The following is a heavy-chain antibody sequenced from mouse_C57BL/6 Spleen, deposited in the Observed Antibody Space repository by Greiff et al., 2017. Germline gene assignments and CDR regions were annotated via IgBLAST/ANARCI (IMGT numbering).Heavy chain of an antibody. CDR2: ISSGGSYT. CDR1: GFTFSSYG. J-gene: IGHJ3*01. V-gene: IGHV5-6*01. Sequence: EVQVVESGGDLVKPGGSLKLSCAASGFTFSSYGMSWVRQTPDKRLEWVATISSGGSYTYYPDSVKGRFTISRDNAKNTLYLQMSSLKSEDTAMYYCARHTSDPSWFACWGQGTLVTVSA. CDR3: ARHTSDPSWFAC.